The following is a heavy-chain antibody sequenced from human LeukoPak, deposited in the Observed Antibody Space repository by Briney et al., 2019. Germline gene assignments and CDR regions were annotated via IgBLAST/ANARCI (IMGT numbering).Heavy chain of an antibody. Sequence: SETLSLTCTVSGGSISSYYWSWIRQPAGKGLEWIGRIYTSGSTNYNPSLKSRVTMSVGTSKNQFSLKLSSVTAADTAVYYCARDNPPYGSGDNWFDPWGQGTLVTVSS. CDR1: GGSISSYY. D-gene: IGHD3-10*01. J-gene: IGHJ5*02. CDR2: IYTSGST. V-gene: IGHV4-4*07. CDR3: ARDNPPYGSGDNWFDP.